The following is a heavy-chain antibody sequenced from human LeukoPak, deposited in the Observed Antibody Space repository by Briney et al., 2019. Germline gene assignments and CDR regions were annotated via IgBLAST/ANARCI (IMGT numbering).Heavy chain of an antibody. J-gene: IGHJ6*02. V-gene: IGHV3-53*01. Sequence: GGSLRLSCAASGFTVGSNYMSWVRQAPGKGLEWVSVIYSGGSTYYADSVKGRFTISRDNSKNTLYLQMNSLRAEDTAVYYCARDRLPSYSSGWYYYYGMDVWGQGTTVTVSS. CDR2: IYSGGST. CDR3: ARDRLPSYSSGWYYYYGMDV. D-gene: IGHD6-19*01. CDR1: GFTVGSNY.